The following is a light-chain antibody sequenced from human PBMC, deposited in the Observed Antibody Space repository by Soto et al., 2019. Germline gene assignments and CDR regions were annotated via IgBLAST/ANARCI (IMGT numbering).Light chain of an antibody. CDR2: DVT. V-gene: IGLV2-14*03. CDR1: SGDIGSSKF. Sequence: QSALTQAASVSGSPGQSITISCAGSSGDIGSSKFVSWYQHHPGKAPKLLIYDVTYRPSGVSSRFSGSKSGNTASLTISGLQAEDVSDYYCRAKTTMSTLYVFGTATMVTVL. CDR3: RAKTTMSTLYV. J-gene: IGLJ1*01.